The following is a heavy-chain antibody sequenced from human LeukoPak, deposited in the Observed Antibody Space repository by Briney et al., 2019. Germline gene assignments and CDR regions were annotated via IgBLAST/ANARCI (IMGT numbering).Heavy chain of an antibody. D-gene: IGHD2-2*01. CDR3: ARARVPVPAQLNWFDP. Sequence: ASVKVSCKASGYTFTPSAIHWMRQAPGQRLEWMGWIIAGNGDTKYSQNFQGRLTFTRDTSASTAYMELSSLRSEDTAVYYCARARVPVPAQLNWFDPWGQGTLVTVSS. V-gene: IGHV1-3*01. CDR1: GYTFTPSA. CDR2: IIAGNGDT. J-gene: IGHJ5*02.